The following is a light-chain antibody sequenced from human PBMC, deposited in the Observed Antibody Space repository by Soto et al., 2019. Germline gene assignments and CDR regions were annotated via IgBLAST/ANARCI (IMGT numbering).Light chain of an antibody. V-gene: IGLV4-69*01. CDR2: LNSDGSL. CDR1: SGHSTYS. J-gene: IGLJ2*01. CDR3: QTWGPGFRV. Sequence: QPVLTQSPSASASLGASVRLTCTLSSGHSTYSIAWHQQQTEKGPRFLMNLNSDGSLSKGDGIPDRFSGSTSGAERYLTISSLQSEDEADYYCQTWGPGFRVFGGGTKVTVL.